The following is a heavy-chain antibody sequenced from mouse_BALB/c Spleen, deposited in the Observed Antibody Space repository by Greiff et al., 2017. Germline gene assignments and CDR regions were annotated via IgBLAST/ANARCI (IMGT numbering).Heavy chain of an antibody. V-gene: IGHV1-15*01. CDR3: ARGGYGNYEDYAMDY. CDR1: GYTFTDYE. J-gene: IGHJ4*01. D-gene: IGHD2-1*01. CDR2: IDPETGGT. Sequence: QVQLQQSGAELVRPGASVTLSCKASGYTFTDYEMHWVKQTPVHGLEWIGAIDPETGGTAYNQKFKGKATLTSDKSSSTAYMELSSLTSEDSAVYYCARGGYGNYEDYAMDYWGQGTSVTVSS.